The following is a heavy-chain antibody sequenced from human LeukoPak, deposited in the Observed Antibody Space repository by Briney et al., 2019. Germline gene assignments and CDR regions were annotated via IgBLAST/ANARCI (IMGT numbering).Heavy chain of an antibody. CDR1: GFMFSVYG. J-gene: IGHJ4*02. V-gene: IGHV3-30*18. Sequence: PGGSLRLSCAASGFMFSVYGMHWVRQAPGKGLEWLAIISYDGSNKYYADSVKGRFTISRDNSKNTLSLQMNSLRAEDTAVYYCAKGDSGWAVDYWGQGTLVTVSS. CDR3: AKGDSGWAVDY. CDR2: ISYDGSNK. D-gene: IGHD6-19*01.